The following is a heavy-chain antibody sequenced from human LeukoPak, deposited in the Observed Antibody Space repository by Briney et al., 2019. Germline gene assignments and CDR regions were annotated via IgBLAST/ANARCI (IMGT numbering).Heavy chain of an antibody. J-gene: IGHJ4*02. V-gene: IGHV3-23*01. Sequence: PGGSLRLSCVASGFTFSSYGMSWVRQAPGKGLEWVSAIGGSGGSTYYADSVKGRFTISRDNSKNTLYVQMNSLRAEDTAVYYCAKGHYYGSGSLDYWGQGTLVTVSS. CDR2: IGGSGGST. CDR1: GFTFSSYG. CDR3: AKGHYYGSGSLDY. D-gene: IGHD3-10*01.